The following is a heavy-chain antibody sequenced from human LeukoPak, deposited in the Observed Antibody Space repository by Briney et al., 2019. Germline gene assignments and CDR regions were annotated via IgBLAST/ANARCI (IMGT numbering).Heavy chain of an antibody. J-gene: IGHJ4*02. Sequence: KPSETLSLTCAVYGGSFSGYYWSWIRQPPGKGLEWIGEINHSGSTNYNPSLKSRVTISVDTSKNQFSLKLTSVTAADTAVYYCARVAYGSGSRLIDCWGQGTLVTISS. D-gene: IGHD3-10*01. V-gene: IGHV4-34*01. CDR2: INHSGST. CDR1: GGSFSGYY. CDR3: ARVAYGSGSRLIDC.